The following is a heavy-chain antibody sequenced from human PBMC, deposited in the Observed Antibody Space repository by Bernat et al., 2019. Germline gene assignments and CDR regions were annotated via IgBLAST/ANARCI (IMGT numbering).Heavy chain of an antibody. Sequence: QVQLQESGPGLVKPSQTLSLTCIVSGGSISSGGYYWSWIRQHPGKGLEWIGYIFYGGSTYYNSSLKSRVIISVDTSKNQFSLKLSSVTAADTAVYYCARVTAGTTELDPWGQGTLVTVSS. V-gene: IGHV4-31*03. CDR1: GGSISSGGYY. CDR2: IFYGGST. D-gene: IGHD4-17*01. CDR3: ARVTAGTTELDP. J-gene: IGHJ5*02.